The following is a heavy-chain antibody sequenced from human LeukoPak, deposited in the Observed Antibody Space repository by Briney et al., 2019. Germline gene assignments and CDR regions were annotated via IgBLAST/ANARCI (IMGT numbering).Heavy chain of an antibody. D-gene: IGHD6-13*01. Sequence: SETLSLTCTVSGGSISSSSYYWGWIRQPPGKGLEWIGSIYYSGSTYYNPSLKSRVTISVDTSKNQFSLKLSSVTAADTAVYYCARQAIAELGGPFDYWGQGTLVTVSS. J-gene: IGHJ4*02. CDR3: ARQAIAELGGPFDY. V-gene: IGHV4-39*01. CDR2: IYYSGST. CDR1: GGSISSSSYY.